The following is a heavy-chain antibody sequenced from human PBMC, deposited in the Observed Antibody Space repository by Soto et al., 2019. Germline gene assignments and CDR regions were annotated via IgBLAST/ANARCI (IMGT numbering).Heavy chain of an antibody. V-gene: IGHV3-7*01. D-gene: IGHD2-21*01. Sequence: EVQLVESGGGLVQPGGSLRLSCVASGVSFSGNWMAWVRQAPGKGLEWVASINQGGSKTKYVDSAEGRFTISSDNAKTSLYLQMNSLRADDTAMYYCARDPDLIEGVAFDIRGQGTMVAVSS. CDR1: GVSFSGNW. CDR3: ARDPDLIEGVAFDI. CDR2: INQGGSKT. J-gene: IGHJ3*02.